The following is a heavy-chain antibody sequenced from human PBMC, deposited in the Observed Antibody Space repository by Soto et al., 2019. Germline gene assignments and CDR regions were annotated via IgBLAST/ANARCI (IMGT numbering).Heavy chain of an antibody. CDR1: GGSVRIRNVY. J-gene: IGHJ6*02. Sequence: TPSLTCTVSGGSVRIRNVYGAWIRHPPGKGLEWIGSIRYGGNTYSNPSLKRRLTISVDTSNNHISLSLSSVTAADTAIYYCATGPIDFWSGYKYFYYGIDVWGQGTTVTVSS. CDR3: ATGPIDFWSGYKYFYYGIDV. V-gene: IGHV4-39*02. D-gene: IGHD3-3*01. CDR2: IRYGGNT.